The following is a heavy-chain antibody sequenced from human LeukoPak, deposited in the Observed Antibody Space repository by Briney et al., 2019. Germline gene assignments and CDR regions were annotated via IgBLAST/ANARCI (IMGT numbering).Heavy chain of an antibody. Sequence: GGSLRLSCAASGFIFSSDAMSWVREAPARGLEWVSSLRGNGDTFYADSVKGRFTLSRDESRNTVYLHLNELRVEDTAVYYCAKASWVSTADAVLWGQGTVVTVSS. J-gene: IGHJ4*02. D-gene: IGHD3-16*01. CDR3: AKASWVSTADAVL. CDR2: LRGNGDT. CDR1: GFIFSSDA. V-gene: IGHV3-23*01.